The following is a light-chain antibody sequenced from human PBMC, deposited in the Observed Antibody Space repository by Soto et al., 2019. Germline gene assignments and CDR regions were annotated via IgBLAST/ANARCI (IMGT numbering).Light chain of an antibody. V-gene: IGLV1-44*01. CDR2: SND. Sequence: QSMLTQPPSASGTPGQGVTISCSGSSSNIGSNTVNWYQQLPGTAPKLLIYSNDQRPSAVPDRFSASKSGTSASLAISGLQSEDEADFYCAAWDDSLKAWVFGGGTKLTVL. J-gene: IGLJ3*02. CDR3: AAWDDSLKAWV. CDR1: SSNIGSNT.